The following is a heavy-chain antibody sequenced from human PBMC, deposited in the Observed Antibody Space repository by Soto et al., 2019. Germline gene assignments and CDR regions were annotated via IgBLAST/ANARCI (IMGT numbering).Heavy chain of an antibody. CDR1: GFTFSSYG. Sequence: QVQLVESGGGVVQPGRSLRLSCAASGFTFSSYGMHWVRQAPGKGLEWVAVISYDGSNKYYADSVKGRFTISRDNSTNTLYLQMNSLRAEDTDVYYCAKDRPLYSSGWYEVDYWGQGTLVTVSS. CDR3: AKDRPLYSSGWYEVDY. CDR2: ISYDGSNK. J-gene: IGHJ4*02. V-gene: IGHV3-30*18. D-gene: IGHD6-19*01.